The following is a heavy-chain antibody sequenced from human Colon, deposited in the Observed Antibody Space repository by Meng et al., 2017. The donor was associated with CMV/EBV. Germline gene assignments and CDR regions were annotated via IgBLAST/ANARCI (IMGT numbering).Heavy chain of an antibody. D-gene: IGHD4-11*01. V-gene: IGHV3-23*01. CDR3: ARGWSKGGPQIDLSHYPYYYYYFGMDV. CDR1: GFSFSRCS. CDR2: ISGTIDKT. Sequence: GGSLRLSCAASGFSFSRCSMSWIRQAPGKGLEWVATISGTIDKTYTAESVKGRFTISRDNSKDTLYLHMDTLRAEDTAVYYCARGWSKGGPQIDLSHYPYYYYYFGMDVWGQGTTVTVSS. J-gene: IGHJ6*02.